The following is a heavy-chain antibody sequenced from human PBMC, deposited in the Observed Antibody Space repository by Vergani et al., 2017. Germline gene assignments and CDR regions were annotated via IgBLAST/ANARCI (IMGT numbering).Heavy chain of an antibody. J-gene: IGHJ4*02. CDR3: AKEPPSYYDFWSGYPTV. CDR1: GFTFSSYA. CDR2: ISGSGGST. V-gene: IGHV3-23*04. D-gene: IGHD3-3*01. Sequence: EVQLVESGGGLVQPGGSLRLSCAASGFTFSSYAMSWVRQAPWKGLEWVSAISGSGGSTYYADSVKGRFTISRDNSKNTLYLQMNSLRAEDTAVYYCAKEPPSYYDFWSGYPTVWGQGTLVTVSS.